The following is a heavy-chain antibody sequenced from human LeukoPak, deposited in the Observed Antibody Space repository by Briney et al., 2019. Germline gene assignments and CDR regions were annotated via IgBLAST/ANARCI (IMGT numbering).Heavy chain of an antibody. D-gene: IGHD5-18*01. V-gene: IGHV1-2*02. Sequence: ASVKVSCKASGYTFTGYYMHWVRQAPGQGLEWMGWINPNSGGTNYAQKFQGRVTMTRDTSISTAYMELSRLRSDDTAVYYCARSLSGIQLWSNDAFDIWGQGTMVTISS. CDR2: INPNSGGT. CDR3: ARSLSGIQLWSNDAFDI. CDR1: GYTFTGYY. J-gene: IGHJ3*02.